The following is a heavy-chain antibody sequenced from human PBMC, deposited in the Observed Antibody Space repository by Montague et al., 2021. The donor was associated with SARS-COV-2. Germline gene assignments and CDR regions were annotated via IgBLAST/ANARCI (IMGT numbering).Heavy chain of an antibody. CDR3: ARHYYDSSGYYSPWYFDL. CDR1: GGSISSYY. D-gene: IGHD3-22*01. Sequence: SETLSLTCTVSGGSISSYYWSWIRQPPGKGLEWIGYIYYSGSTNYNPSLKSPVTISVDTSENQFSLKLSSVTAADTAVYYCARHYYDSSGYYSPWYFDLWGRGSLVTVSS. J-gene: IGHJ2*01. CDR2: IYYSGST. V-gene: IGHV4-59*08.